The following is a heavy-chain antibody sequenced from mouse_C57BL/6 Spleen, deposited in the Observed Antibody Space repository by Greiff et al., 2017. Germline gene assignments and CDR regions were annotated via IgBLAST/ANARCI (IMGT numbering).Heavy chain of an antibody. CDR3: ARGLTGTSCDFDV. V-gene: IGHV5-6*01. CDR2: ISSGGSSN. D-gene: IGHD4-1*01. CDR1: GFTFSSYG. J-gene: IGHJ1*03. Sequence: EVQRVESGGDLVKPGGSLKLSCAASGFTFSSYGMSWVRQTPDQRLEWVATISSGGSSNYYPDSVKGRFTISRDNAKNTLYLQMSSLKSEDTAMYYCARGLTGTSCDFDVWGTGTTVTVSS.